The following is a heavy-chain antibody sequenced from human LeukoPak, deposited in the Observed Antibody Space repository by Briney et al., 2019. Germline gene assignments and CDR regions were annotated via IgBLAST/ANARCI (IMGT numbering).Heavy chain of an antibody. D-gene: IGHD2-15*01. V-gene: IGHV3-30*04. Sequence: GGSLRLSCAASGVTFSSFAMHWVRQAPGKGLEWVAVISYHGRDTYYADSVNGRFTISRDNSKNTLYLQLNSLGAEDTAVYYCAAQPCSVGRCYLDYWGQGTLVTVSS. CDR2: ISYHGRDT. CDR1: GVTFSSFA. J-gene: IGHJ4*02. CDR3: AAQPCSVGRCYLDY.